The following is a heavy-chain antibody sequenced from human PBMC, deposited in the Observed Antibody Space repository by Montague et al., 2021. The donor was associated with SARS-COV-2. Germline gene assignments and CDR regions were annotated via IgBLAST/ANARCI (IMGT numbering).Heavy chain of an antibody. CDR1: GASRSTKNYY. V-gene: IGHV4-39*01. Sequence: SETLSLTCTFSGASRSTKNYYWGWIRQPPGKGLEWIGSISYSATSYSNPSLKSRVTMSVDTSRNQLSLNLSSVTVADTAVYYCARLGIALGGVIVIRYYFDFWGQGPLVTVSS. J-gene: IGHJ4*02. CDR3: ARLGIALGGVIVIRYYFDF. D-gene: IGHD3-16*02. CDR2: ISYSATS.